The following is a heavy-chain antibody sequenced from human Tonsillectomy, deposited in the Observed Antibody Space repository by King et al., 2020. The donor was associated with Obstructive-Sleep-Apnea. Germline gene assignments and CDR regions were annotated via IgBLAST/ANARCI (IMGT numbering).Heavy chain of an antibody. CDR2: INHSGST. V-gene: IGHV4-34*01. CDR1: GESFSGCY. Sequence: VQLQQWGPGLLKPSETLSLTCAVYGESFSGCYWTWIRQPPGKGLEGIGEINHSGSTIYSPSLKSRVTISVDTAQNQCSLNLSSVTAADTAVYYCARLRAGQGSNAFDYWGQGTLVTVSS. D-gene: IGHD1-26*01. J-gene: IGHJ4*02. CDR3: ARLRAGQGSNAFDY.